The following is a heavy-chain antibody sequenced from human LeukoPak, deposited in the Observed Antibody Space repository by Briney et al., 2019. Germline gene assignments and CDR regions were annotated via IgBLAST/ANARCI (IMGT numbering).Heavy chain of an antibody. CDR3: AKDVVGQQWPENY. J-gene: IGHJ4*02. CDR1: EFTFSSYG. CDR2: IQYDGSYK. D-gene: IGHD6-19*01. V-gene: IGHV3-30*02. Sequence: GGSLRLSCAASEFTFSSYGMHWVRQAPGKGLEWVTFIQYDGSYKDYGDSVKGRFTISRDNSKNTLYLQMNSLRAEDTAVYFCAKDVVGQQWPENYWGQGTLVTVSS.